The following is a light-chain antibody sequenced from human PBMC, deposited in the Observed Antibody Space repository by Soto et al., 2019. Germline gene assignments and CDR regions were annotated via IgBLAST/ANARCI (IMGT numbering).Light chain of an antibody. CDR3: QQYNSYSMYT. CDR1: QGISSY. CDR2: KAS. J-gene: IGKJ5*01. Sequence: VIWMTQSPSLLSASTGDRVTISCRMSQGISSYLAWYQQKPGKAPKLLIYKASSLESGVPSRFSGSGSGTEFTLTISSLQPDDFATYYCQQYNSYSMYTFGQGTRLEIK. V-gene: IGKV1D-8*03.